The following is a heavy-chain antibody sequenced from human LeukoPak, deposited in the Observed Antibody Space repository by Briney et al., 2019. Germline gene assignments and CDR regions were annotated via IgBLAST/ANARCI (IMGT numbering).Heavy chain of an antibody. CDR2: ISSSSSYI. V-gene: IGHV3-21*01. Sequence: PGGSLRLSCAASGFTFSSYSMNWVRQAPGKGLEWVSSISSSSSYIYYADSVKGRFTISRDNARNSVFLQMNSLRAEDTAIYYCARQAYHYYYYMDVWGNGTAVTVSS. J-gene: IGHJ6*03. CDR1: GFTFSSYS. CDR3: ARQAYHYYYYMDV.